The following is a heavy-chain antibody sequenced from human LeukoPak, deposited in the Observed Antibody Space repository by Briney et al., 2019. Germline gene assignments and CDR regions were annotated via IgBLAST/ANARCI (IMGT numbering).Heavy chain of an antibody. V-gene: IGHV3-11*04. CDR3: ARVNGRSYGYFFFDY. J-gene: IGHJ4*02. CDR2: ISSIGSTI. Sequence: GGSLRLSCAASGFTFSDYYMSWIRQAPGKGLEWVSYISSIGSTIYYADSVKGRFTISRDNAKNSLYLQMNSLRAEDTAVYYCARVNGRSYGYFFFDYWGQGTLVTVSS. D-gene: IGHD3-16*01. CDR1: GFTFSDYY.